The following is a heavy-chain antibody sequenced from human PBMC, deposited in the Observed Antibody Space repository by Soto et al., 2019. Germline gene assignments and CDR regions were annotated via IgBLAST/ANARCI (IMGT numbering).Heavy chain of an antibody. CDR1: GFTFSSYS. V-gene: IGHV3-21*01. CDR3: ARAEWVYDILTGYYALNWFDP. Sequence: PGGSLRLSCAASGFTFSSYSMNWVRQAPGKGLEWVSSISSSSSYIYYADSVKGRFTISRDNAKNSLYLQMNSLRAEDTAVYYCARAEWVYDILTGYYALNWFDPWGQGTLVTVSS. D-gene: IGHD3-9*01. J-gene: IGHJ5*02. CDR2: ISSSSSYI.